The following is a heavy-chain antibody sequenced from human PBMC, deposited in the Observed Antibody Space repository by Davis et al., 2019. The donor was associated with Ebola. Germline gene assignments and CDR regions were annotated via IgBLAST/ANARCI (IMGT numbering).Heavy chain of an antibody. CDR3: AKVIAAAGNDY. Sequence: GESLKFSCAASGFTFDDYGMSWVRQAPGKGLEWVSGINWNGGSTGYADSVKGRFTISRDNAKNSLYLQMNSLRAEDTAVYYCAKVIAAAGNDYWGQGTLVTVSS. D-gene: IGHD6-13*01. J-gene: IGHJ4*02. CDR2: INWNGGST. V-gene: IGHV3-20*04. CDR1: GFTFDDYG.